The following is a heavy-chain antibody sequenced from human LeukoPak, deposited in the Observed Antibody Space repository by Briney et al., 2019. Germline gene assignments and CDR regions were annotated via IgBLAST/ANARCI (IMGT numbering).Heavy chain of an antibody. V-gene: IGHV3-21*04. CDR3: ARPFYYDTNGGEGMDV. J-gene: IGHJ6*02. Sequence: GGSLRLSRAASGFTFTRFNMNWVRQAPGKGLELVSSITTSGTYIYYADSVKGRFTISRDNAKNSLYLQMNSLRAKDTAVYYCARPFYYDTNGGEGMDVWGQGTTVTVSS. CDR1: GFTFTRFN. CDR2: ITTSGTYI. D-gene: IGHD3-22*01.